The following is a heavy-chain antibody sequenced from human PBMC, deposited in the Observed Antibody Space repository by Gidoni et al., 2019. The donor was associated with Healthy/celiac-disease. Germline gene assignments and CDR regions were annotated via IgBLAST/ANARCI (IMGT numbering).Heavy chain of an antibody. J-gene: IGHJ4*02. Sequence: EVQLVESGGGVVRPGGSLRLSCAASGFTFDVYGMRWVRQAPGTGLEWVVGINWNGGSTGYADSVKGRFTIARDNAKNSLYLQMNSLRAEDTALYYCARELGVVIIRTGFDYWGQGTLVTVSS. D-gene: IGHD3-3*01. CDR3: ARELGVVIIRTGFDY. CDR1: GFTFDVYG. CDR2: INWNGGST. V-gene: IGHV3-20*04.